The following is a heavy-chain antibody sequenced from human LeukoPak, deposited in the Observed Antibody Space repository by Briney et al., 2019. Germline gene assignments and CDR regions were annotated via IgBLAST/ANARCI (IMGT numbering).Heavy chain of an antibody. CDR2: ISSDGTNT. Sequence: PGGSLRLSCAASGFTFNTYGMHWVRQAPGKGLVWVSRISSDGTNTSYADSVKGRFTISRDNAKNTVYLQMNSLRAEDTAVYYCQAEYSRSSFDYWGQGTLVTVSS. CDR1: GFTFNTYG. CDR3: QAEYSRSSFDY. J-gene: IGHJ4*02. D-gene: IGHD6-13*01. V-gene: IGHV3-74*01.